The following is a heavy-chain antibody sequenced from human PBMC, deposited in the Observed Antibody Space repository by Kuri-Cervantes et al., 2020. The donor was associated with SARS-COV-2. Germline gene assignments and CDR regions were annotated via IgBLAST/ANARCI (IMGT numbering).Heavy chain of an antibody. CDR3: AKESWYEDSRLRYFDL. V-gene: IGHV3-9*01. D-gene: IGHD2-15*01. Sequence: GGSLRLSCAASGFTFDDYAMHWVRQAPGKGLEWVSGISWNSGSIGYADSVKGRFTISRDNAKNSLYLQMNSLRAEDTALYYCAKESWYEDSRLRYFDLWGRGTLVTVSS. CDR1: GFTFDDYA. CDR2: ISWNSGSI. J-gene: IGHJ2*01.